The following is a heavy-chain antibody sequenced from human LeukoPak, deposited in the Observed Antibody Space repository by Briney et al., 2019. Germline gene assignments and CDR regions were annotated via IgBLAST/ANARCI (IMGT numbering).Heavy chain of an antibody. V-gene: IGHV3-48*03. Sequence: PGGSLRLSCAASGFTFSSYEMNWVRQAPGKGLEWVSYISSSGNTIYYADSVKGRFTISRDNAKNSLYLQMNSLRAEDTAVYYCAKQLAQFDYWGQGTLVTVSS. CDR2: ISSSGNTI. D-gene: IGHD6-13*01. CDR1: GFTFSSYE. CDR3: AKQLAQFDY. J-gene: IGHJ4*02.